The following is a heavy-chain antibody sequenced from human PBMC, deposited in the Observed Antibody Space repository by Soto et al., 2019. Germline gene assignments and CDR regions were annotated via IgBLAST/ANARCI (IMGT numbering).Heavy chain of an antibody. CDR1: RCIFSSYT. V-gene: IGHV1-69*13. D-gene: IGHD5-18*01. CDR2: LFPIFRQE. Sequence: SVKVSCKASRCIFSSYTINVPRQAPGQGLEWLGWLFPIFRQESDAKTLQGRITTTAGASTSPAYMELSRLRSDDTAVYYCAGVSNTGMVNTLYYGMAVWGPGTQVTV. J-gene: IGHJ6*02. CDR3: AGVSNTGMVNTLYYGMAV.